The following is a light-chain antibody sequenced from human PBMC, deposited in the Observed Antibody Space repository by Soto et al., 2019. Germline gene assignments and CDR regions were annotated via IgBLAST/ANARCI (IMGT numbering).Light chain of an antibody. J-gene: IGKJ1*01. CDR2: GAS. Sequence: EILMTQSPGTLSLSPGARATLACRASKSVSNYVAWYQQKSGQPPRLLIYGASSRASGIPDRFSGSRSGTAGTLTISRLETEDCEVYYGQQYGGSPWTFGQGTKVDIK. CDR3: QQYGGSPWT. CDR1: KSVSNY. V-gene: IGKV3-20*01.